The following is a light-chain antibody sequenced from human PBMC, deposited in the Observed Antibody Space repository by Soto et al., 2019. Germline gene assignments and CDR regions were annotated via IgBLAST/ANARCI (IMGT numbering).Light chain of an antibody. V-gene: IGKV3-15*01. CDR2: DTS. Sequence: EIGVTQSPATLSVSPGEIVTLSFSVSQSVRNKVGWYQHRPGQTPRVIIYDTSTRAAGIPARFSGSGYGTYFTLTISSLQSEDFAVYYCQQYNIWRSITFGQGTRLEIK. J-gene: IGKJ5*01. CDR1: QSVRNK. CDR3: QQYNIWRSIT.